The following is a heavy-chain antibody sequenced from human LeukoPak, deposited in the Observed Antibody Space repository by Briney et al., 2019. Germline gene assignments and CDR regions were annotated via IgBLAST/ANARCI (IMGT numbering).Heavy chain of an antibody. CDR2: ISGSGGST. Sequence: GGSLRLSCAASGFTFSSYAMSWVRQAPGKGLEWVSAISGSGGSTYYAGSVKGRFTISRDNSKNTLYLQMNSLRAEDTAVYYCAKDGGLFFSIDYWGQGTLVTVSS. D-gene: IGHD3-16*01. CDR1: GFTFSSYA. J-gene: IGHJ4*02. V-gene: IGHV3-23*01. CDR3: AKDGGLFFSIDY.